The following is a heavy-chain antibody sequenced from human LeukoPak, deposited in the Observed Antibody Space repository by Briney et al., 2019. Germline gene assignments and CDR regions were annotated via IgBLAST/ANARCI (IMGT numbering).Heavy chain of an antibody. CDR1: GGSISSHY. V-gene: IGHV4-59*11. CDR2: IYYSGST. Sequence: SETLSLTRTVPGGSISSHYWSWIRQPPGKGLEWIGYIYYSGSTNYNPSLKSRVTISVDTSKNQFSLKLSSVTAADTAVYYCARGTSRDGYNVYSDYWGQGTLVTVSS. CDR3: ARGTSRDGYNVYSDY. D-gene: IGHD5-24*01. J-gene: IGHJ4*02.